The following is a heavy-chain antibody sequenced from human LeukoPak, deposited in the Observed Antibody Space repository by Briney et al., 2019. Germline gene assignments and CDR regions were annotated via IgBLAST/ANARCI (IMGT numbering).Heavy chain of an antibody. J-gene: IGHJ3*02. D-gene: IGHD1-26*01. CDR2: ISSRSSNK. V-gene: IGHV3-48*04. CDR1: GFTFSRYS. Sequence: QPGGSLRLSCAASGFTFSRYSMNWVRQAPGKGLVWVSYISSRSSNKYYADSVKGRFTISRDNAKNSLYLQMDSLRVEDTAVYYCAREGWDLNALDIWGQGTMVTVSP. CDR3: AREGWDLNALDI.